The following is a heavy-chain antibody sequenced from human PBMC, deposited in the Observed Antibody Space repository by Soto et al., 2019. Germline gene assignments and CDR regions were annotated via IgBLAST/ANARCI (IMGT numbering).Heavy chain of an antibody. V-gene: IGHV3-7*01. CDR2: IKEDGSDK. J-gene: IGHJ5*02. D-gene: IGHD3-9*01. CDR1: GFPFSSYW. Sequence: EVHLVDSGGGLVQPGGSLRLSCVASGFPFSSYWMSWVRQAPGKGLEWVANIKEDGSDKYYVDSVKGRFTISRDNAKKSLYLKMNSLRVEDTAVYYCVGVSLTGSWGQGTLVAVSS. CDR3: VGVSLTGS.